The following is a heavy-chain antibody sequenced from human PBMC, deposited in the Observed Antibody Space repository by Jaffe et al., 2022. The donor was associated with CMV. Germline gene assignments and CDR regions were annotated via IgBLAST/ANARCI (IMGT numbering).Heavy chain of an antibody. CDR1: GGSISSSSYY. J-gene: IGHJ4*02. CDR3: ARQGYDSSGYYHGFDY. Sequence: QLQLQESGPGLVKPSETLSLTCTVSGGSISSSSYYWGWIRQPPGKGLEWIGSIYYSGSTYYNPSLKSRVTISVDTSKNQFSLKLSSVTAADTAVYYCARQGYDSSGYYHGFDYWGQGTLVTVSS. V-gene: IGHV4-39*01. D-gene: IGHD3-22*01. CDR2: IYYSGST.